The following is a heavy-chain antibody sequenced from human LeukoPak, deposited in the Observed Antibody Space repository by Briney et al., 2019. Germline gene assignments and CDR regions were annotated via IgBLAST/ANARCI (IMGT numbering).Heavy chain of an antibody. J-gene: IGHJ4*02. D-gene: IGHD3-22*01. CDR1: GGTFSSYA. V-gene: IGHV1-69*05. CDR3: ASGYYYDSSGYYHFDY. Sequence: SVKVSCKDSGGTFSSYAISWVRQAPGQGLEWMGRIIPISGTANYAQKFQGRVTITTDESTSTAYMELSSLRSEDTAVYYCASGYYYDSSGYYHFDYWGQGTLVTVSS. CDR2: IIPISGTA.